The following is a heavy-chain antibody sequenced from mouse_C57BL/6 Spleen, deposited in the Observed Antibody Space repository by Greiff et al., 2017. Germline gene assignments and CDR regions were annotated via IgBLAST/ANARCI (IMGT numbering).Heavy chain of an antibody. V-gene: IGHV10-1*01. J-gene: IGHJ3*01. Sequence: DVMLVESGGGLVQPKGSLKLSCAASGFSFNTYALNWVRQAPGKGLEWVARIRSKSNNYATYYADSVKDRFTISRDDSESMLYLQMNNLKTEDTAMYYCVTLDSSGFAYWGQGTLVTVSA. CDR2: IRSKSNNYAT. CDR1: GFSFNTYA. CDR3: VTLDSSGFAY. D-gene: IGHD3-2*02.